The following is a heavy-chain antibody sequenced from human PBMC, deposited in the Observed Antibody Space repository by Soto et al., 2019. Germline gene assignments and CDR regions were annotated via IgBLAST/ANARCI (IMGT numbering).Heavy chain of an antibody. J-gene: IGHJ3*01. V-gene: IGHV1-69*02. Sequence: QVHLEQSGAEVKKPGSSVKVSCKAAGGTFSTYTLIWVRQAPGQGLEWMGRIIPMLTVTNSAQKFQGRVILTADKSTSTAFMELTSLTSDDTAVYYCSIVSWSAETFDVWGQGTMVTVSS. CDR1: GGTFSTYT. CDR3: SIVSWSAETFDV. CDR2: IIPMLTVT. D-gene: IGHD2-2*01.